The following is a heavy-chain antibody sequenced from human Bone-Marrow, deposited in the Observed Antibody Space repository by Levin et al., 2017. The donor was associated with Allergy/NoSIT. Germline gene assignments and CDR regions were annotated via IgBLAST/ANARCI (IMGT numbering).Heavy chain of an antibody. CDR2: IYYSGST. D-gene: IGHD4-23*01. CDR1: GGSISSYY. Sequence: SETLSRTCTVSGGSISSYYWSWIRQPPGKGLEWIGYIYYSGSTNYNPSLKSRVTISVDTSKNQFSLKLSSVTAADTAVYYCAREAGGYLDYWGQGTLVTVSS. V-gene: IGHV4-59*01. CDR3: AREAGGYLDY. J-gene: IGHJ4*02.